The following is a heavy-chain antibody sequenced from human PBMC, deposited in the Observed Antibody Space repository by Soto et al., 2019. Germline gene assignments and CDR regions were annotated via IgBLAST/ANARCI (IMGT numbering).Heavy chain of an antibody. CDR1: GCSISSGGYS. Sequence: SETLSLTCAVSGCSISSGGYSWSWIRQPPGKGLEWIGYIYHSGSTYYNPSLKSRVTISVDRSKNQFSLKLSSVPAADTAVYYCARAIPTPYCSGGSCYPNWFDPWGQGTLVTVSS. J-gene: IGHJ5*02. D-gene: IGHD2-15*01. V-gene: IGHV4-30-2*01. CDR3: ARAIPTPYCSGGSCYPNWFDP. CDR2: IYHSGST.